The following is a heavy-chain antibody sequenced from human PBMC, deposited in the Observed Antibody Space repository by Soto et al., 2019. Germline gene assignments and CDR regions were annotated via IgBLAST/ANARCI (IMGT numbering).Heavy chain of an antibody. CDR2: IYHSGST. CDR1: CGYISSYY. J-gene: IGHJ4*02. V-gene: IGHV4-59*12. D-gene: IGHD3-22*01. Sequence: SETLSLTCTVSCGYISSYYCSWIRQPPGKGLEWIGDIYHSGSTNYNPSLKSRVTISVDKSKNQFSLKLSSVTAADTAVYYCARGGDYYYDSSGQFDYWGQGTLVTVSS. CDR3: ARGGDYYYDSSGQFDY.